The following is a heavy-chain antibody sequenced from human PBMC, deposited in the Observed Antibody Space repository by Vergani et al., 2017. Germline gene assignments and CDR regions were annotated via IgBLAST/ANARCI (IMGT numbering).Heavy chain of an antibody. Sequence: EVQLLESGGGLVQPGGSLRLTCAASEFTFSNYAMNWVRQAPGKGLGGVSGISGSGVSAYYTDSVKGRFTISRDNSKNMLFLQMNNLRTEDTAIYYCAKQYFVSGNYLFDYWGQGTLVTVSS. J-gene: IGHJ4*02. CDR3: AKQYFVSGNYLFDY. CDR1: EFTFSNYA. V-gene: IGHV3-23*01. CDR2: ISGSGVSA. D-gene: IGHD3-10*01.